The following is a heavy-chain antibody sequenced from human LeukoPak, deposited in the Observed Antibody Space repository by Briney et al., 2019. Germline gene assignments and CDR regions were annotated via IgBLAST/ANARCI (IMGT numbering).Heavy chain of an antibody. J-gene: IGHJ5*02. CDR1: GGSISNSDYY. D-gene: IGHD6-19*01. V-gene: IGHV4-39*07. CDR3: ARLGSGWYSNWFDP. CDR2: IYYTGSS. Sequence: SETLSLTCTVSGGSISNSDYYWAWIRQPPGKGLEWIGNIYYTGSSSYNSSLKSRVTMSVGTSKNQFSLKLSSVTAADTAVYYCARLGSGWYSNWFDPWGQGTLVTVSS.